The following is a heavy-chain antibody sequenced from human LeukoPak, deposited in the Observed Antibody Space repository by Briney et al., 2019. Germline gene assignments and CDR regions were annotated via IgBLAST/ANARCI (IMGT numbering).Heavy chain of an antibody. J-gene: IGHJ4*02. V-gene: IGHV1-69*04. CDR3: AREKYYHFWSGYYHFDF. CDR1: GGASSSHA. Sequence: SVEVSCKASGGASSSHAISWVRQAPGQGLEWMGRIIPILGFANYAQKFQGRVTITADKSTSTAYMELSSLRSEDTAVYYCAREKYYHFWSGYYHFDFWGQGTLVVVSS. CDR2: IIPILGFA. D-gene: IGHD3-3*01.